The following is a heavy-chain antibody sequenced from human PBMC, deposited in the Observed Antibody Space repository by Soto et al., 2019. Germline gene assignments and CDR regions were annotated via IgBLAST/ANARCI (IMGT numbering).Heavy chain of an antibody. CDR1: GFTFSSYS. D-gene: IGHD6-13*01. Sequence: EVQLVESGGGLVQPGGSLRLSCAASGFTFSSYSMNWVRQAPGKGLEWVSYISSSSSTIYYADSVKGRFTISRDNAKNSLYLQMHGLRAEDTAVYYCARHPERIAQIGWFDPWGQGTLVTVSS. V-gene: IGHV3-48*01. CDR3: ARHPERIAQIGWFDP. J-gene: IGHJ5*02. CDR2: ISSSSSTI.